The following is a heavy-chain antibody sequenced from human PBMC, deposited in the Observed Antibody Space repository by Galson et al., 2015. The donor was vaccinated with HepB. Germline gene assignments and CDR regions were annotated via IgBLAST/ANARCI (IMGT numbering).Heavy chain of an antibody. V-gene: IGHV3-23*01. CDR2: ISDSGDST. D-gene: IGHD6-19*01. CDR3: AKDAAPGSGSRYFDD. CDR1: GFTFSNYA. J-gene: IGHJ4*02. Sequence: SLRLSCAASGFTFSNYAITWVRQAPGQGLEWVSAISDSGDSTYYADSVRGRFTNSRDNSKNTLYLQMNGLTADDTAVYFCAKDAAPGSGSRYFDDWGQGTLVTVSS.